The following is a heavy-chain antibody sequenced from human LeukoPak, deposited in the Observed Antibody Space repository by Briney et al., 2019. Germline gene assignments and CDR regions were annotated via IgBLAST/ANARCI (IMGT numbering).Heavy chain of an antibody. CDR2: INHSGST. CDR3: ARSSFTVVTPNWFDP. D-gene: IGHD4-23*01. V-gene: IGHV4-34*01. CDR1: GGSFSGYY. J-gene: IGHJ5*02. Sequence: SETLSLTCAVYGGSFSGYYWSWIRQPPGKGLEWIGEINHSGSTNYNPSLKSRVTILVDTSKNQFSLKLSSVTAADTAVYYCARSSFTVVTPNWFDPWGQGTLVTVSS.